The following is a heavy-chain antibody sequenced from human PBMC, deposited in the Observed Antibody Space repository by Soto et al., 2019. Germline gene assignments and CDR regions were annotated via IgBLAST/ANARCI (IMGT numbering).Heavy chain of an antibody. CDR1: GFTLSSYN. Sequence: EVQLVESGGGLAQPGGSLRLSCAASGFTLSSYNMNWVRQAPGKGLEWVSYISSSSSPIYYADSVKGRFTISRDNVKNSLYLQMNSLRAEDTAVYYCARENEWLVLWDAFDVWGQGTMVTVSS. CDR2: ISSSSSPI. J-gene: IGHJ3*01. CDR3: ARENEWLVLWDAFDV. D-gene: IGHD6-19*01. V-gene: IGHV3-48*01.